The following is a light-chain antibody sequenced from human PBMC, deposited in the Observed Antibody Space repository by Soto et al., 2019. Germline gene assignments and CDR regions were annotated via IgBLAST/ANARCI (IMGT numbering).Light chain of an antibody. Sequence: DIQMTQSTSPLSASIGDRVTITCRASQSISSWLAWYQQKPGKAPKLLIYKASSLESGVPSRFSGSGSGTEFTLTISSLQPDDFATYYCQHYNSYSEAFGQGTNVDIK. CDR3: QHYNSYSEA. CDR1: QSISSW. J-gene: IGKJ1*01. CDR2: KAS. V-gene: IGKV1-5*03.